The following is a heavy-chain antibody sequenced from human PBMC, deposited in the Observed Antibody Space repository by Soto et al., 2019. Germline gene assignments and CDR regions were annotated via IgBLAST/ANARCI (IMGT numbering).Heavy chain of an antibody. D-gene: IGHD3-22*01. V-gene: IGHV4-34*01. Sequence: KSSETLSLTCAVYCGSFSGYYWSWIRQPPGKGLEWIGEINHSGSTNYNPSLKSRVTISVDTSKNQFSLKLSSVTAADTAVYYCASATHYYDSSGYYLDAFDIWGQGTMVTVSS. J-gene: IGHJ3*02. CDR3: ASATHYYDSSGYYLDAFDI. CDR2: INHSGST. CDR1: CGSFSGYY.